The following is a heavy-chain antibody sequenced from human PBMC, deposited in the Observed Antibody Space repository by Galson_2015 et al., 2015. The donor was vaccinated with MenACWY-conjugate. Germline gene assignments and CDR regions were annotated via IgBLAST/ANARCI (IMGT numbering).Heavy chain of an antibody. CDR2: NDWGDNK. CDR3: ARMHIVLDATDAFDI. J-gene: IGHJ3*02. D-gene: IGHD3-22*01. V-gene: IGHV2-70*11. CDR1: GISLSTYEMC. Sequence: PALVNATQTLTLTCTFSGISLSTYEMCIYWVRQPPGKALEWLARNDWGDNKYYNTSLKTRLTISKDTSTNQVVLTMTNVDPVDTATYYCARMHIVLDATDAFDIWGQWTMVTVSS.